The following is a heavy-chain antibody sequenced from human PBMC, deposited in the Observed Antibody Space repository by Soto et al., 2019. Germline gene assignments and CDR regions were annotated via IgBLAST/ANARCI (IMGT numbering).Heavy chain of an antibody. CDR3: ARVSNYSYYGMDV. V-gene: IGHV4-30-4*01. CDR1: GGSISSGDYY. CDR2: IYYSGST. J-gene: IGHJ6*02. Sequence: SETLSLTCTVSGGSISSGDYYWSWIRQPPGKGLEWIGYIYYSGSTYYNPSLKSRVTISVDTSKNQFSLKLSSVTAADTAVYYCARVSNYSYYGMDVWGQGTTVTVSS.